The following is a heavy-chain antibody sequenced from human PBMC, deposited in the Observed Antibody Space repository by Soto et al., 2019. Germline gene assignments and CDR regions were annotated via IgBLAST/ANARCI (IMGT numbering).Heavy chain of an antibody. CDR3: AKDLAPNQGSSCLGD. CDR1: GFTFDDYT. D-gene: IGHD6-13*01. Sequence: EVQLVESGGVVVQPGGSLRLSCAASGFTFDDYTMHWVRQAPGKGLEWVSLISWDGGSTYYADSVKGRFTISRDNSKNSLYLQMNSLRTEDTALYYCAKDLAPNQGSSCLGDWGQGTLVTVSS. CDR2: ISWDGGST. J-gene: IGHJ4*02. V-gene: IGHV3-43*01.